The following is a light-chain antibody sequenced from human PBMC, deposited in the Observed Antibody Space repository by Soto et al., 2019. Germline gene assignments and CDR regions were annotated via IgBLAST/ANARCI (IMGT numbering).Light chain of an antibody. V-gene: IGKV2-28*01. Sequence: DVVITQSPLSVPFTLLHPSSISCVSSQSLLHSNGYNYLDWYLQKPGQSPQLLIYLGSNRASGVPDRFSGSGSGTDFTLKISRVEAEDVGVYYCMQALQTRTFGQGTKVDIK. J-gene: IGKJ1*01. CDR2: LGS. CDR3: MQALQTRT. CDR1: QSLLHSNGYNY.